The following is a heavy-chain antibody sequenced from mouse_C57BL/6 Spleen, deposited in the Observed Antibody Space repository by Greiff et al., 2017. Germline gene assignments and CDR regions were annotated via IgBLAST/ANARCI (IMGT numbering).Heavy chain of an antibody. V-gene: IGHV14-1*01. CDR1: GFNIKDYY. D-gene: IGHD1-1*01. CDR3: TATTVASYFDY. Sequence: VQLKQSGAELVRPGASVKLSCTASGFNIKDYYMHWVKQRPEQGLEWIGRIDPEDGDTEYAPKFQGKATMTADTSSNTAYLQLSSLTSEDTAVYYCTATTVASYFDYWGQGTTLTVSS. CDR2: IDPEDGDT. J-gene: IGHJ2*01.